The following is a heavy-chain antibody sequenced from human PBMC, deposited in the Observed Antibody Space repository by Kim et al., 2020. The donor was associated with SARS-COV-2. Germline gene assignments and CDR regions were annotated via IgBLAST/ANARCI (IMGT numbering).Heavy chain of an antibody. V-gene: IGHV3-64D*09. CDR2: ISSNGGST. Sequence: GGSLRLSCSASGFTFSSYAMHWVRQAPGKGLEYVSAISSNGGSTYYADSVKGRFTISRDNSKNTLYLQMSRLRAEDTAVYYCVKDPSSGFNRDFDYWGQGTLVTVSS. J-gene: IGHJ4*02. D-gene: IGHD3-22*01. CDR1: GFTFSSYA. CDR3: VKDPSSGFNRDFDY.